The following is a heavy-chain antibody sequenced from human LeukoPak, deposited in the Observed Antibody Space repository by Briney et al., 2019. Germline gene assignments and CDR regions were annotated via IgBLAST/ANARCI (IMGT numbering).Heavy chain of an antibody. Sequence: PGGSLRLSCAASGFTFSSYGMHWVRQAPGKGLEWVAVIWYDGSNKYYADSVKGGFTISRDNSKNTLYLQMNSLRAEDTAVYYCARDYIAVALEYWGQGTLVTVSS. CDR3: ARDYIAVALEY. J-gene: IGHJ4*02. D-gene: IGHD6-19*01. CDR2: IWYDGSNK. CDR1: GFTFSSYG. V-gene: IGHV3-33*01.